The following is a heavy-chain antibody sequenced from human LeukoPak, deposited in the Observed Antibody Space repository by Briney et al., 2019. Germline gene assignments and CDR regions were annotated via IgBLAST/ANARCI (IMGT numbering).Heavy chain of an antibody. V-gene: IGHV3-74*01. D-gene: IGHD3-9*01. CDR3: ARDNYDVLTDYYIAY. CDR1: GFTFSSYW. CDR2: INSDGSYA. J-gene: IGHJ4*02. Sequence: GGSLRLSCAASGFTFSSYWMHWVRQAPGKGLVCVSRINSDGSYASYADSVKGRFTISRDNAKNTLYLQMNSLIAEDTAVYYCARDNYDVLTDYYIAYWGQGTLVTVSS.